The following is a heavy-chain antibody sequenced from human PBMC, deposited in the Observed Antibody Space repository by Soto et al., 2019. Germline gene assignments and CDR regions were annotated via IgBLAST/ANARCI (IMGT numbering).Heavy chain of an antibody. Sequence: QVQLQQWGAGLLKPSETLSLTCAVYGGSLSDYYWNWLRQPPGKGLEWIGEINHRGTASYNPSLKSRVDISVEKALTQFSLKLRSVTAADTAIYYCAKYQWNPGAFDPWGPGTQVTVSS. CDR1: GGSLSDYY. V-gene: IGHV4-34*01. CDR3: AKYQWNPGAFDP. D-gene: IGHD6-19*01. CDR2: INHRGTA. J-gene: IGHJ5*02.